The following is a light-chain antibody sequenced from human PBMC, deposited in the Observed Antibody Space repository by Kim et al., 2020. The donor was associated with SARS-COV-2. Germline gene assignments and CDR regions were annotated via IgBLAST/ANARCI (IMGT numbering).Light chain of an antibody. CDR3: SSFAGTYTRV. Sequence: GQSITISCTGTSSDVGGYNFVSWYQQHPGRAPKLMIFNVNSRPSGVSNRFSGSKSGNTASLTISGIQAEDEADYYCSSFAGTYTRVFGSGTKVTVL. V-gene: IGLV2-14*03. J-gene: IGLJ1*01. CDR2: NVN. CDR1: SSDVGGYNF.